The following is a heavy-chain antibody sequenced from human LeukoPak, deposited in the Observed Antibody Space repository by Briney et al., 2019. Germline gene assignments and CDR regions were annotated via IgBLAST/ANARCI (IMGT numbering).Heavy chain of an antibody. CDR2: ISSTSAYI. V-gene: IGHV3-21*01. CDR1: GFTFNTYS. J-gene: IGHJ1*01. Sequence: GGSLRLSCAASGFTFNTYSMNWVRQAPGKGLEWVSSISSTSAYIYYADSVKGRFTISRDNAKDSLYLQMSSLRAEDTAVYYCARTRGPLLPEHWGQGTLVTVSS. D-gene: IGHD3-22*01. CDR3: ARTRGPLLPEH.